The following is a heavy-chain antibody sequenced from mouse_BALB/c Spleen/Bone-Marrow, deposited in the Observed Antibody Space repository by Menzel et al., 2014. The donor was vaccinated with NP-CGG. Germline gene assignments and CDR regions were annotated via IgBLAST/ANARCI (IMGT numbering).Heavy chain of an antibody. CDR2: IDPANGNT. J-gene: IGHJ4*01. D-gene: IGHD4-1*01. V-gene: IGHV14-3*02. Sequence: VQLKKSGAELVKPGASVKLSCTASGFNIKDTYMHWVKQRPEQGLEWIGRIDPANGNTKYDPKFQGKATITADTSSNTAYLQLSSLTSEDTAVYYCARWEYYAMDYWGQATSATVSS. CDR3: ARWEYYAMDY. CDR1: GFNIKDTY.